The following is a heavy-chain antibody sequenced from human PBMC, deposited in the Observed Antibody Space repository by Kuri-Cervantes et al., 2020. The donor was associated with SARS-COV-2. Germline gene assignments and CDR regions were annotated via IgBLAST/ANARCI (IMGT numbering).Heavy chain of an antibody. CDR3: ARESIAARLDAFDI. CDR1: GYTFTGYY. CDR2: INPNSGGT. V-gene: IGHV1-2*02. J-gene: IGHJ3*02. Sequence: ASVKVSCKASGYTFTGYYMHWVRQAPGQGLEWMRWINPNSGGTNYAQKFQGRVTMTRDTSISTAYMELSRLRSDDTAVYYCARESIAARLDAFDIWGQGTMVTVSS. D-gene: IGHD6-6*01.